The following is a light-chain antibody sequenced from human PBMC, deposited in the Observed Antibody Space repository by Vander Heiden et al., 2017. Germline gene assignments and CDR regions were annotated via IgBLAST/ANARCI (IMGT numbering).Light chain of an antibody. CDR3: QSYDSSLSGSVV. V-gene: IGLV1-40*01. J-gene: IGLJ2*01. Sequence: QSVLTQPPPASGAPGQRVTIPCTGSSSTTGAGYAVHWYQQLPGTAPKLLIYGNSNRPAGVPDRFSGSKSGTSASLAITGLQAEDEADYYCQSYDSSLSGSVVFGGGTKLTVL. CDR1: SSTTGAGYA. CDR2: GNS.